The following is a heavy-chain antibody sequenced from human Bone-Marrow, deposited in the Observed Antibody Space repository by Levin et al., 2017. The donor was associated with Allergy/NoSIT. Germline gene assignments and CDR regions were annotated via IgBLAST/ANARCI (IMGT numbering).Heavy chain of an antibody. Sequence: KISCKASGGTFSSYAISWVRQAPGQGLEWMGGIIPIFGTANYAQKFQGRVTITADKSTSTAYMELSSLRSEDTAVYYCARSAMGDVVTLDYWGQGTLVTVSS. J-gene: IGHJ4*02. CDR3: ARSAMGDVVTLDY. CDR2: IIPIFGTA. D-gene: IGHD3-22*01. CDR1: GGTFSSYA. V-gene: IGHV1-69*06.